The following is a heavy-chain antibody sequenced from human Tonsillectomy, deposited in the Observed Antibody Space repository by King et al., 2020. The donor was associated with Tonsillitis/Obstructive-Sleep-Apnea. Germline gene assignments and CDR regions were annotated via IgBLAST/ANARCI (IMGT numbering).Heavy chain of an antibody. CDR1: GFTFRNYC. J-gene: IGHJ3*02. CDR2: IKQDGSVK. Sequence: QLVHSGGGLVQPGGSLRVSCAASGFTFRNYCMTWVRQAPGKGLEWVAKIKQDGSVKHYVDTSEGRFTISRDNANNSLHLQMNSLRAEDTAVYYCAREDGYCNTTRCYDAFDIWGQGTKVTVST. CDR3: AREDGYCNTTRCYDAFDI. D-gene: IGHD2-2*01. V-gene: IGHV3-7*04.